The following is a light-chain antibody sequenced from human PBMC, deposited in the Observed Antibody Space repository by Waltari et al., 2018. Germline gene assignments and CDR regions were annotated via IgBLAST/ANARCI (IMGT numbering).Light chain of an antibody. Sequence: QLLLTQWPSASASLGPSFNPPSPLAGGPAGNPIPWPQQQPEKGPRYLMKLNSDGSHSKGDGIPDRFSGSSSGAERYLTISSLQSEDEADYYCQTWGTGIWVFGGGTKLTVL. J-gene: IGLJ3*02. V-gene: IGLV4-69*01. CDR2: LNSDGSH. CDR1: GGPAGNP. CDR3: QTWGTGIWV.